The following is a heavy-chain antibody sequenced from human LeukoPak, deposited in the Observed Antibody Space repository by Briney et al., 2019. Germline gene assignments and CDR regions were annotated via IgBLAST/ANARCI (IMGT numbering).Heavy chain of an antibody. Sequence: ASVKVSCKASGYTFTSYDINWVRQATGQGLEWMGWMNPNSGNTGYAQKFQGRVTMTRNTSISTAYMELSSLRSEDTAVYYCARLYDISNSWFDPWGQGTLVTVSS. D-gene: IGHD3-9*01. V-gene: IGHV1-8*01. CDR1: GYTFTSYD. CDR2: MNPNSGNT. J-gene: IGHJ5*02. CDR3: ARLYDISNSWFDP.